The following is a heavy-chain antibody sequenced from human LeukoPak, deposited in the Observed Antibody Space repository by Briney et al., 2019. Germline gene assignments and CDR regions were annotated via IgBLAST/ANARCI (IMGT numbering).Heavy chain of an antibody. V-gene: IGHV3-48*03. Sequence: GGSLRLSCAASGFTFSSYEINWVRQAPGKGVEWVSYISSSGSTIYYADSVKGRSTLSRDNAQNSLYLQMNSLRAEDTAVYYCARVPSIAAAVTDYWGQGTLVTVSS. J-gene: IGHJ4*02. CDR3: ARVPSIAAAVTDY. CDR2: ISSSGSTI. CDR1: GFTFSSYE. D-gene: IGHD6-13*01.